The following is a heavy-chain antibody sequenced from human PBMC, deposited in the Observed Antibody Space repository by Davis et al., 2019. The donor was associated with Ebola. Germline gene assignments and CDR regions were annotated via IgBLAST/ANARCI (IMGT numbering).Heavy chain of an antibody. V-gene: IGHV3-73*01. CDR1: GFTFSGLA. CDR2: IRIKANSYAT. CDR3: TGTVTLREY. D-gene: IGHD4-17*01. J-gene: IGHJ4*02. Sequence: PGGLLRPSCAAPGFTFSGLAMHWVRQASGKGLEWVGRIRIKANSYATAYAASAKGRFTISRDDSKNTAYLQMNSLKTEDTAVYYCTGTVTLREYWGQGTLVTVSS.